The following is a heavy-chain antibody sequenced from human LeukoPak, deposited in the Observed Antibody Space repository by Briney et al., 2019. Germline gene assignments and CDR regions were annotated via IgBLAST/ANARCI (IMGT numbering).Heavy chain of an antibody. V-gene: IGHV3-53*01. CDR3: ARGWVVATGGFDM. J-gene: IGHJ3*02. CDR2: IYSGGPT. CDR1: GFTVSRKY. D-gene: IGHD2-8*02. Sequence: PGGSLRLSRAASGFTVSRKYMSWVRQAPGRGREWVSVIYSGGPTYYADSVKGRFTISRDNSKNTVYLQMNSLRGEDTAVYFCARGWVVATGGFDMWGQGTMVTVSS.